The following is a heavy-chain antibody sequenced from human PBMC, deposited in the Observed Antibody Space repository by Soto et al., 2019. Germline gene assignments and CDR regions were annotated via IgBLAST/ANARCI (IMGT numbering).Heavy chain of an antibody. V-gene: IGHV6-1*01. CDR2: TYYRSRWYN. CDR3: ARTTSVFDY. Sequence: SQTLSLTCAISGDSVSSKSASWNLIRQSPSRGLEWLGRTYYRSRWYNEYAVSVKSRITINPDTSKNQFYLQLNSVTPEDTAVYYCARTTSVFDYWGQGTQVTVYS. CDR1: GDSVSSKSAS. D-gene: IGHD1-1*01. J-gene: IGHJ4*02.